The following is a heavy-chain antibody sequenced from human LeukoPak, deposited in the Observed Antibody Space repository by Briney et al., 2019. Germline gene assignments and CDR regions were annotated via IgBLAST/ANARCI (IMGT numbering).Heavy chain of an antibody. CDR1: GYTFTNYY. Sequence: ASVKVSCKASGYTFTNYYMHWVRQALGQGLEWMGLIHPSGGSTDYAQKFQGRVTMTGDTSTTTVYMELSSLRSEDTGVYYCARDTIGDIVVVPAAEWGGWFDPWGQGTLVTVSS. V-gene: IGHV1-46*01. D-gene: IGHD2-2*01. CDR3: ARDTIGDIVVVPAAEWGGWFDP. CDR2: IHPSGGST. J-gene: IGHJ5*02.